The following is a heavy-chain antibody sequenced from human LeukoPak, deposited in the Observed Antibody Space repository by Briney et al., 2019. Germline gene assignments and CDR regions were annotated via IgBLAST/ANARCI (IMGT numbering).Heavy chain of an antibody. D-gene: IGHD2-15*01. J-gene: IGHJ6*03. CDR1: GYSIISGYY. CDR2: IRHSGTT. V-gene: IGHV4-38-2*02. Sequence: SETLSLTCTVSGYSIISGYYWGWIRQPPGKGLEWIGTIRHSGTTYYNPSLKSRVTISVDTSKNQFSLKLSSVTAADTAVYYCARENCSGGSCYSIYYYYYMDVWGKGTTVTVSS. CDR3: ARENCSGGSCYSIYYYYYMDV.